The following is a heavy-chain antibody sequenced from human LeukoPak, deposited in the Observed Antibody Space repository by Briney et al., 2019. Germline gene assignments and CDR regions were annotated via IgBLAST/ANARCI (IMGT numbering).Heavy chain of an antibody. Sequence: SETLSLTCAVYGGSFSGYYWSWIRQPPGKGLEWIGEINHSGSTNYNPSLKSRVTISVDTSKNQFSLKLSSVTAADTAVYYCARGPNWFDPWGQGTLVTVSS. CDR3: ARGPNWFDP. CDR2: INHSGST. V-gene: IGHV4-34*01. J-gene: IGHJ5*02. CDR1: GGSFSGYY.